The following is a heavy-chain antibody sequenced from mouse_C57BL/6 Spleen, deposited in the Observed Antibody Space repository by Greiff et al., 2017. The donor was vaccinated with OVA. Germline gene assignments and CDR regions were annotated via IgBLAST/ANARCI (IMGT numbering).Heavy chain of an antibody. CDR3: ARSDWDLYYFDD. CDR1: GYTFTSYW. V-gene: IGHV1-64*01. Sequence: QVQLQQPGAELVKPGASVKLSCKASGYTFTSYWMYWVKQRPGQGLEWIGMIHPNSGSTNYNEKFKSKATLTVDKSSSTAYMQHSSLTSEDSAVYYCARSDWDLYYFDDWGQGTTLTVSS. J-gene: IGHJ2*01. D-gene: IGHD4-1*01. CDR2: IHPNSGST.